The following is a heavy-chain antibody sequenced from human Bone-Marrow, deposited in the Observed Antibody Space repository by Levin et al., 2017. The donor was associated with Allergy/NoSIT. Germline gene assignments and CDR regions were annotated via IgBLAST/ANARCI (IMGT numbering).Heavy chain of an antibody. CDR2: IYSGGST. Sequence: GESLKISCAASGFTISSNYMSWVRQAPGKGLEWVSVIYSGGSTYYADSVKGRFTISRDNSKNTLYLQMNSLRAEDTAVYYCARDASKYNWNDMGFDYWGQGTLVTVSS. J-gene: IGHJ4*02. V-gene: IGHV3-53*01. CDR3: ARDASKYNWNDMGFDY. D-gene: IGHD1-20*01. CDR1: GFTISSNY.